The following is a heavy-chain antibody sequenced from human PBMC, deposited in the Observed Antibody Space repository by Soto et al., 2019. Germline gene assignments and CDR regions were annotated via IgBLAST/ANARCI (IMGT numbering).Heavy chain of an antibody. D-gene: IGHD5-18*01. CDR3: ASLRGYRYYYYGMDV. CDR2: IIPILGIA. Sequence: QVQLVQSGAEVKKPGSSVKVSCKASGGTFSSYTISWVRQAPGQGLEWMGRIIPILGIANYAQKFQSRVTITADKSTSTAYMELSSLRSEDTAVYYCASLRGYRYYYYGMDVWGQGTTVTVSS. V-gene: IGHV1-69*02. J-gene: IGHJ6*02. CDR1: GGTFSSYT.